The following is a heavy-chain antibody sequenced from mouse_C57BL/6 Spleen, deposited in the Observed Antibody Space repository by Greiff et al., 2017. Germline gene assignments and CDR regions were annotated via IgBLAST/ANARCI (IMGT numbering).Heavy chain of an antibody. CDR1: GFTFSSYT. D-gene: IGHD2-10*02. CDR2: ISGGGGNT. CDR3: ARPLGWYYDV. V-gene: IGHV5-9*01. Sequence: EVKLMASGGGLVKPGGSLKLSCAASGFTFSSYTMSWVRQTPEKRLEWVATISGGGGNTYYPDSVKGRFTISRDNAKNTLYLQMSSLRSEDTALYYCARPLGWYYDVWGTGTTVTVAS. J-gene: IGHJ1*03.